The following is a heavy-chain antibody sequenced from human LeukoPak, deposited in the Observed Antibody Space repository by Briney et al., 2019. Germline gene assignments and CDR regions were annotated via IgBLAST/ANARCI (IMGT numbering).Heavy chain of an antibody. V-gene: IGHV4-30-4*01. CDR3: ARDGGGSGSSNGAFDI. D-gene: IGHD3-10*01. Sequence: SETLSLTCTVSGGSISSGDYYWSWIRQPPGKGLEWIGYIYYSGSTYYNPSLKSRVTISVDTSKNQFPLKLSSVTAADTAVYYCARDGGGSGSSNGAFDIWGQGTMVTVSS. CDR1: GGSISSGDYY. J-gene: IGHJ3*02. CDR2: IYYSGST.